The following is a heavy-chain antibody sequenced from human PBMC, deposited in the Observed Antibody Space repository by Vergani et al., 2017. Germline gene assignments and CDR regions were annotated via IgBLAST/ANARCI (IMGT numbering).Heavy chain of an antibody. CDR1: GYPFTSYY. D-gene: IGHD6-19*01. Sequence: QVQLVQSGAEVKKPGASVKVSCKASGYPFTSYYMHWVRQAPGQGLEWMGIINPSGGSTSYAQKFQGRVTMTRDTSTSTVYMELSSLRSEDTAVYYCARGSFIGGVAGHFDYWGQGTLVTVSS. CDR3: ARGSFIGGVAGHFDY. V-gene: IGHV1-46*01. J-gene: IGHJ4*02. CDR2: INPSGGST.